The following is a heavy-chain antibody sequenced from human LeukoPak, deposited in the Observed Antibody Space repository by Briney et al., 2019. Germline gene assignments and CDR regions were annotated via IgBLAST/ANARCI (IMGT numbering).Heavy chain of an antibody. CDR1: GGSISSGSYY. CDR3: ARDNATAGYAFDI. J-gene: IGHJ3*02. V-gene: IGHV4-61*02. CDR2: IYTSGST. Sequence: SETLSLTCTVSGGSISSGSYYWSWIRQPAGKGLEWIGRIYTSGSTNYSPSLKSRVTISVDTSKNQFSLKLSSVTAADTAVYYCARDNATAGYAFDIWGQGTMVTVSS. D-gene: IGHD2-15*01.